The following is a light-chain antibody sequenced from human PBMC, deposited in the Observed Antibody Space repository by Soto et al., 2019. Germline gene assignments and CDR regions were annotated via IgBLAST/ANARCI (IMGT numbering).Light chain of an antibody. CDR2: RND. V-gene: IGLV1-47*01. J-gene: IGLJ3*02. CDR1: SSNIGSNY. CDR3: AAWDDRLSVGL. Sequence: QSVLTQPPSASGTPGQRVSISCSGSSSNIGSNYVYWYKHLPGTAPKLLIYRNDERPSSVPDRFSGSKSGTSASLAISGLRSEDEAEYYCAAWDDRLSVGLFGGGTKLTVL.